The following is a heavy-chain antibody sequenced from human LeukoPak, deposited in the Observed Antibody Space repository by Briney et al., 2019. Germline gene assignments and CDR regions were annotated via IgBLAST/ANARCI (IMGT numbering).Heavy chain of an antibody. CDR3: AGGPGATGAIDY. J-gene: IGHJ4*02. CDR1: GGSFSGHY. Sequence: SETLSLTCVVYGGSFSGHYWSWIRQSPGKGLEWIGEINDSGSTNYNSSLKSRVTISIDTSKNKISLKLNSVTAAATAVYYCAGGPGATGAIDYWGQGTLVTVSS. D-gene: IGHD4/OR15-4a*01. V-gene: IGHV4-34*01. CDR2: INDSGST.